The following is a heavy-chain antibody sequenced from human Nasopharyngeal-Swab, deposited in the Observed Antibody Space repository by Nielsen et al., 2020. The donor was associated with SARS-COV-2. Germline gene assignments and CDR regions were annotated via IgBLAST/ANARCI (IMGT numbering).Heavy chain of an antibody. CDR2: IYHSGST. V-gene: IGHV4-34*01. CDR1: GGPFGVHH. J-gene: IGHJ4*02. D-gene: IGHD6-13*01. Sequence: SETLSLTCALYGGPFGVHHWSWIGQPPGKGLEWIGEIYHSGSTNYNPSLKSRVTISVDKSKNQFSLKLSSVTAADTAVYYCARCIAAAGPAPDYWGQGTLVTVSS. CDR3: ARCIAAAGPAPDY.